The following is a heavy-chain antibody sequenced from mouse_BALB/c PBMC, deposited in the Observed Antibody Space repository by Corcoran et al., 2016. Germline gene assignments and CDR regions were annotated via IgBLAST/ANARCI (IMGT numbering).Heavy chain of an antibody. J-gene: IGHJ3*01. CDR1: GYTFTDYY. CDR3: ARRGYYGYDGFAY. V-gene: IGHV1-84*02. Sequence: QIQLQQSGPELVKPGASVKISCKASGYTFTDYYLNWVKQKPGQGLEWIGWIYPGSGNTKYNEKFKGKATLTVDTSSSTAFIQLSSLTSEDTAVYFCARRGYYGYDGFAYWGQGTLVTVSA. CDR2: IYPGSGNT. D-gene: IGHD2-2*01.